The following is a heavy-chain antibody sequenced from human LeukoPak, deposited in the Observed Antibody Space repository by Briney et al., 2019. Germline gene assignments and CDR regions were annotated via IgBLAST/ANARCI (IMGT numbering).Heavy chain of an antibody. CDR1: GGSISSGAYY. CDR3: ARDQHPYYYDSSGYGMAVFVDAFDI. V-gene: IGHV4-31*03. Sequence: PSETLSLTCTVSGGSISSGAYYWSWLRQHPGQGLEWIGYIYYSGSTYYNPSLKSRVTISVDTSKNQFSLKLSSVTAADTAVYYCARDQHPYYYDSSGYGMAVFVDAFDIWGQGTMVTVSS. D-gene: IGHD3-22*01. CDR2: IYYSGST. J-gene: IGHJ3*02.